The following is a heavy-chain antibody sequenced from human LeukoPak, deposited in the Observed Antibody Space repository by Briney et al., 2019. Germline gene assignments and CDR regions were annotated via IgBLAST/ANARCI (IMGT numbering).Heavy chain of an antibody. CDR1: GGSISSSSFY. V-gene: IGHV4-39*01. J-gene: IGHJ4*02. D-gene: IGHD4-11*01. Sequence: KPSETLSLTCTVSGGSISSSSFYWGWIRQPPGKGLEWIGSIYYTGSAYYNPSLKSRVTISVDTSKNQFSLTLSSVTAADTAVYYCTRRGTATTERFDYWGQGTLVTVSS. CDR3: TRRGTATTERFDY. CDR2: IYYTGSA.